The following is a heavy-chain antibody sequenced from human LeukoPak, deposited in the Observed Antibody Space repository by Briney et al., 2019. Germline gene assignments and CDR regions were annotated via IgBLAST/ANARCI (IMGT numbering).Heavy chain of an antibody. CDR3: ARRPELGVLYYMDV. CDR1: GFNFSTYS. D-gene: IGHD3-16*01. J-gene: IGHJ6*03. CDR2: LSGSSGTI. Sequence: GGSLRLSCAASGFNFSTYSMNWVGQAPGKGLEWVSYLSGSSGTIYYADSVKGRFTISRDNAKNSLYLQMNSLRAEDTAVYYCARRPELGVLYYMDVWGKGTTVTVSS. V-gene: IGHV3-48*01.